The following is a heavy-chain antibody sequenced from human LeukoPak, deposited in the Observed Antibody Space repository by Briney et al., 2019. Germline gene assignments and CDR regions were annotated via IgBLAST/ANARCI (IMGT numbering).Heavy chain of an antibody. CDR1: GGSISSGGYS. D-gene: IGHD4-17*01. Sequence: SQTLSLTCTVSGGSISSGGYSWSWVRQPPGKGLEWIGYIYHSGTTYYNPSLKSRVTISVDRSKNQFSLKLSSVTAADTAVYYCARGPYGDPRGFDYWGQGTLVTVSS. CDR3: ARGPYGDPRGFDY. J-gene: IGHJ4*02. V-gene: IGHV4-30-2*01. CDR2: IYHSGTT.